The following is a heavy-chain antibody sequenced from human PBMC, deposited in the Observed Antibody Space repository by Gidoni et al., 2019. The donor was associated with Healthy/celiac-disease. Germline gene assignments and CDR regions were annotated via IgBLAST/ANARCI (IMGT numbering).Heavy chain of an antibody. D-gene: IGHD3-22*01. CDR1: GFTFSDAW. V-gene: IGHV3-15*01. CDR3: TTTMDYYDSSGYYYFDY. J-gene: IGHJ4*02. Sequence: EVHLVESGGGLVKPGGSLRLSCAASGFTFSDAWMSWVRQAPGKGLEWVGRIKSKTDGGTTDYAAPVKGRFTISRDDSKNTLYLQMNSLKTEDTAVYYCTTTMDYYDSSGYYYFDYWGQGTLVTVSS. CDR2: IKSKTDGGTT.